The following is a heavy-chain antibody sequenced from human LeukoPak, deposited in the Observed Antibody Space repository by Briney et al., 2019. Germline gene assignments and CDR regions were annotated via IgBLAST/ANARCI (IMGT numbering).Heavy chain of an antibody. D-gene: IGHD4-17*01. J-gene: IGHJ6*03. V-gene: IGHV1-18*01. CDR2: ISAYNGNT. Sequence: ASVKVSCKASGYTFNTFGITWVRQAPGQGLEWMGWISAYNGNTNYAQKLQGRVTMTTDTSTSTAYTELRRLRSDDTAVYYCARVPNDYGDSGRIYYYYMDVWGKGTTVTVSS. CDR1: GYTFNTFG. CDR3: ARVPNDYGDSGRIYYYYMDV.